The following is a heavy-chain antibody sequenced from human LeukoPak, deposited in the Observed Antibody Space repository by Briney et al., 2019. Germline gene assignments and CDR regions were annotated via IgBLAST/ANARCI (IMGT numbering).Heavy chain of an antibody. CDR3: ARDRTNTGLDLWH. V-gene: IGHV1-2*02. CDR2: IDPNSGGT. J-gene: IGHJ4*02. Sequence: GASVKVSCQASGYTFTRYCIHWLRQAPGQGLEGMGWIDPNSGGTNYAQRFQGRVTMTRDTSISTAYMELSRLRSDDTAVYYCARDRTNTGLDLWHWGQGTLVTVSS. CDR1: GYTFTRYC. D-gene: IGHD2-8*01.